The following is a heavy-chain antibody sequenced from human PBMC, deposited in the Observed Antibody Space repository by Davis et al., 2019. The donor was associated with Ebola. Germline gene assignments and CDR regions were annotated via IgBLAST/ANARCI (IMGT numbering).Heavy chain of an antibody. CDR3: ARSSYSWYFSGMDV. Sequence: ASVLVSCKASGYSFTTYAINWVRQPAGQGLQWMGWINLNTGSPTYAPGFTGRFVFSFDTSVSTSYLQISSLKAEDSAIYYCARSSYSWYFSGMDVWGKGTTVTVSS. D-gene: IGHD6-13*01. J-gene: IGHJ6*04. CDR1: GYSFTTYA. V-gene: IGHV7-4-1*02. CDR2: INLNTGSP.